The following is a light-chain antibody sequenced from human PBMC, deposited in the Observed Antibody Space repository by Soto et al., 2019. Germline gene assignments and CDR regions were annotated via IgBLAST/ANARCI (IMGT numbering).Light chain of an antibody. CDR2: DAS. J-gene: IGKJ4*01. CDR3: QQRSHSLT. V-gene: IGKV3-11*01. CDR1: QSVSSY. Sequence: EIVLTQSPATLSLSPGERATISCRASQSVSSYLAWYQQKPGQAPRLLIYDASNRATGIPARFSGSGSGTDFTLTISSLEPEDFAVYYRQQRSHSLTFGGGTKVEIK.